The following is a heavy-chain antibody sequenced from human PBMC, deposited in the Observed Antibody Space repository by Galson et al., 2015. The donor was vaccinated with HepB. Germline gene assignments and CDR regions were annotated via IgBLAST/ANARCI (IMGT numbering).Heavy chain of an antibody. V-gene: IGHV1-46*03. J-gene: IGHJ4*02. D-gene: IGHD3-22*01. CDR3: AVVVFGYFDY. CDR1: GYTFTDYY. Sequence: SVRVSCKASGYTFTDYYVSWVRQAPGQGLEWIGLINHIGGSTVYADQFQDRVTMTSDTSTDTAYLESNRLRLDDPAIYYCAVVVFGYFDYWGQGTLVTVSS. CDR2: INHIGGST.